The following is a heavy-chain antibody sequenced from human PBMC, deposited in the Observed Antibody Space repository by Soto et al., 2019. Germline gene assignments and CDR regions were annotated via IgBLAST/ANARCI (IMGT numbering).Heavy chain of an antibody. D-gene: IGHD4-4*01. J-gene: IGHJ4*02. V-gene: IGHV3-21*01. Sequence: GGSLRLSCAASGFTFSSYSMSWVRQAPGKGLEWVSSISSSSSYIYYPDSVKGRFTISRENAKNSLYLQMNSLGAEDTAVYYCARDYYSNHLFDYWGQGTLVTVSS. CDR1: GFTFSSYS. CDR2: ISSSSSYI. CDR3: ARDYYSNHLFDY.